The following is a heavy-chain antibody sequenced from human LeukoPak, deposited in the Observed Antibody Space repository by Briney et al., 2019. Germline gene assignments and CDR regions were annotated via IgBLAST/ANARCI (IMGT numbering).Heavy chain of an antibody. Sequence: GGSLRLSCAASGFTFDDYGMSWVRQAPGKGLEWVSGINWNGGSTGYADSVKGRFTISRDSAKNSLYLQMNSLRAEDTAVYYCARDRGYCSSTSRYDNWFDPWGQGTLVTVSS. V-gene: IGHV3-20*04. CDR2: INWNGGST. CDR3: ARDRGYCSSTSRYDNWFDP. J-gene: IGHJ5*02. CDR1: GFTFDDYG. D-gene: IGHD2-2*01.